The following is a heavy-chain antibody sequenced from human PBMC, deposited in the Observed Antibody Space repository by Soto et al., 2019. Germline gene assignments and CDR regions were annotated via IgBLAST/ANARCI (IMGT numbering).Heavy chain of an antibody. J-gene: IGHJ2*01. CDR3: ARITWDLGYWYFVL. D-gene: IGHD1-20*01. CDR2: IYYSGST. CDR1: GGSISSSSYY. V-gene: IGHV4-39*01. Sequence: QLQLQEAGPGLVKPSETLSLTCTVSGGSISSSSYYWGWIRQPPGKGLEWIGSIYYSGSTYCNPSLKSRVTIAVDTSKNQFALKLSAVYAADRGVFYWARITWDLGYWYFVLWRRGTLVTVSS.